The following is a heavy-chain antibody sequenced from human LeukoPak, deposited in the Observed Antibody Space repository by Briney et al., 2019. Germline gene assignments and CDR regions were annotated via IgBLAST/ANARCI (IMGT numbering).Heavy chain of an antibody. J-gene: IGHJ6*02. D-gene: IGHD2-15*01. CDR2: IWHDGSKK. CDR3: ARVRYCSGGSCYFYNAMDV. CDR1: GFTFSTYG. V-gene: IGHV3-33*01. Sequence: GGSLRLSCAASGFTFSTYGMHWVRQAPGKGLEWVAVIWHDGSKKYYADSVKGRFTISRDNSKNTLYLHMNSLRAEDTAVYYCARVRYCSGGSCYFYNAMDVWGQGTTVTVSS.